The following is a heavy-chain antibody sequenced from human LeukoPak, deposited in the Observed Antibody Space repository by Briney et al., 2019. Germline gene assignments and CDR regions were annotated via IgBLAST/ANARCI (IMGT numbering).Heavy chain of an antibody. Sequence: GGSLRLSCAASRFTFSSYSMNWVRQAPGKGLEWVSSISSSSSYIYYADSVKGRFTISRDNAKNSLYLQMNSLRAEDTAVYYCARDQSAYLDYWGQGTLVTVSS. CDR2: ISSSSSYI. CDR3: ARDQSAYLDY. D-gene: IGHD3-16*01. CDR1: RFTFSSYS. V-gene: IGHV3-21*01. J-gene: IGHJ4*02.